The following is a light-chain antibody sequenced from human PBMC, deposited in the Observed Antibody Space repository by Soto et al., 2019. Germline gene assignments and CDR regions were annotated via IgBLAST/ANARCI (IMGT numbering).Light chain of an antibody. CDR1: QDISNY. Sequence: DIQMTQSPSSLSASVGDRVTITCQASQDISNYLNWYQQTPGKAPKLLIYDASNLETGVPSRFSGSGSGTDFTFTISSLQPEDIATYYCQHYDNLPATFGQGTKLEIK. CDR3: QHYDNLPAT. J-gene: IGKJ2*01. V-gene: IGKV1-33*01. CDR2: DAS.